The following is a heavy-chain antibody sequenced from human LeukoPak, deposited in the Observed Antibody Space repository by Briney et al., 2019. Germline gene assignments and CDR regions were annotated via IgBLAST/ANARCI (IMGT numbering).Heavy chain of an antibody. J-gene: IGHJ4*02. CDR1: GFTFSSYA. V-gene: IGHV3-64*01. D-gene: IGHD3-16*01. CDR2: ISSNGGST. CDR3: ATLRGSY. Sequence: GGSLRLSCAASGFTFSSYAMHWVRQAPGKGLEYVSAISSNGGSTYYANSVKGRFTISRDNSKNTLYLQMGSLRAEDMAVYYCATLRGSYWGQGTLVTVSS.